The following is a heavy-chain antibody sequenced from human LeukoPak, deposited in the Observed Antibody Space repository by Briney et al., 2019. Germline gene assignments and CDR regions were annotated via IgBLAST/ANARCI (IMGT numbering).Heavy chain of an antibody. D-gene: IGHD2-2*01. V-gene: IGHV4-28*06. CDR3: ARIGLVVRKNWYFDL. CDR1: GYSISSSNW. J-gene: IGHJ2*01. Sequence: SDTLSLTCAVSGYSISSSNWWGWIRPSPGNGLEWIGYIHCSGSTNYNPSLESRVTMSLDTSRNQFSLKLRSVNALDTAVYYCARIGLVVRKNWYFDLWGRGTLVTVSS. CDR2: IHCSGST.